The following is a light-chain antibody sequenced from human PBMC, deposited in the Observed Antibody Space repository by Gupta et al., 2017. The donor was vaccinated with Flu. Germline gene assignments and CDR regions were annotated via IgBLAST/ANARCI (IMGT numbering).Light chain of an antibody. CDR2: ETS. J-gene: IGKJ4*01. V-gene: IGKV3-11*01. CDR1: QSVSNY. Sequence: EIVLTQSPATLSLSPGERATLSCRASQSVSNYVAGFQQKPGQAPSLLIYETSNRASGIKNRFSVSGSGTDFNLTSDRLEPEEFAGHHGQLRLTFGCGTKMEIK. CDR3: QLRLT.